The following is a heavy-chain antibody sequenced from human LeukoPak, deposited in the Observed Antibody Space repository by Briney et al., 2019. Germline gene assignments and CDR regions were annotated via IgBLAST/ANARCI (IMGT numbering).Heavy chain of an antibody. D-gene: IGHD5-24*01. CDR3: AKGGRDGYNLGDYFDY. CDR1: GFTFSSYG. Sequence: PGGSLRLSCAASGFTFSSYGIHWVRQAPGKGLEWVGFISYDGSNKYYADSVKGRFTISRDNSKNTLYLQMNSLRAEDTAVYYCAKGGRDGYNLGDYFDYWGQGTLVTVSS. CDR2: ISYDGSNK. V-gene: IGHV3-30*18. J-gene: IGHJ4*02.